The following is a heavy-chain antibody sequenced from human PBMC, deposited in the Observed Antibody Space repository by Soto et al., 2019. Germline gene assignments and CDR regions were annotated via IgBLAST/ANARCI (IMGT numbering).Heavy chain of an antibody. CDR3: ARGSTDSYPGSRIFDF. Sequence: LGLSCVASGIPFGSRAMSWVRQAPGEGLEWVSTITDTGGDTKYADSVRGRFTMSRDNSKKTLYLQMNSLRVEDSALYYCARGSTDSYPGSRIFDFWGRGTLVTVSS. V-gene: IGHV3-23*01. CDR2: ITDTGGDT. J-gene: IGHJ4*02. CDR1: GIPFGSRA. D-gene: IGHD3-10*01.